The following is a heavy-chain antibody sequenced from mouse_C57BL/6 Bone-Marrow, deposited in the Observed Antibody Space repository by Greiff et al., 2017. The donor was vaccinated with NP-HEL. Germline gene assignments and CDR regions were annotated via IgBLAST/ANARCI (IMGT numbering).Heavy chain of an antibody. J-gene: IGHJ3*01. Sequence: QVQLQQPGAELVRPGSSVKLSCKASGYTFTSYWMHWVKQRPIQGLEWIGNIDPSDSETHYNQKFKDKATLTVDKSSSTAYMQHSSLTSEDSAVYYCARWDYDGAYWGQGTLVTVSA. CDR3: ARWDYDGAY. V-gene: IGHV1-52*01. D-gene: IGHD2-4*01. CDR2: IDPSDSET. CDR1: GYTFTSYW.